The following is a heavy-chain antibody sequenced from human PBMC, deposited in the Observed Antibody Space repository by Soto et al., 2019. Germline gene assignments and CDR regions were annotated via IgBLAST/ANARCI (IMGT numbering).Heavy chain of an antibody. D-gene: IGHD2-2*01. CDR3: ARPHEPLVPAGLFDY. J-gene: IGHJ4*02. Sequence: QVQLVQSGAVVKEPGSSVQVSCTSSGPTVISYAISWVRQAPGQGLEWMGGFVPIFGTLNYEHKLQGRITITADESTSTSYMELSSLTVEDTAVFYCARPHEPLVPAGLFDYWGQGTLVIVSS. CDR2: FVPIFGTL. CDR1: GPTVISYA. V-gene: IGHV1-69*12.